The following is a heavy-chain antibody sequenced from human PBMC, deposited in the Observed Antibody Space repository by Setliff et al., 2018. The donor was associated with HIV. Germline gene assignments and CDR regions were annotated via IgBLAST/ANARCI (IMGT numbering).Heavy chain of an antibody. V-gene: IGHV1-8*02. CDR2: MKPNSGNI. CDR3: ASKVYCTNGVCLDAFDI. CDR1: GYTFTSYD. Sequence: GASVKVSCKASGYTFTSYDINWVRQATGQGLEWMGWMKPNSGNIGYAQKFQGRVTMTRNTSISTAYMELSSLRSEDTAVYYCASKVYCTNGVCLDAFDIWGQGTMVTVSS. J-gene: IGHJ3*02. D-gene: IGHD2-8*01.